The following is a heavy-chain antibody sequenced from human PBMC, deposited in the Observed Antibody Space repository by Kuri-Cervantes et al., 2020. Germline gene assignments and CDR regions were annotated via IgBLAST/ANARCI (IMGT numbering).Heavy chain of an antibody. CDR2: IKSKTDGGTT. CDR3: TTDPPRSPMYSSQTLYYYYYGMDV. CDR1: GFSFSSYW. Sequence: GGSLRLSCAASGFSFSSYWMSWVRQAPGKGLEWVGRIKSKTDGGTTDYAAPVKGRFTISRDDSKNTLYLQMNSLKTEDTAVYYCTTDPPRSPMYSSQTLYYYYYGMDVWGQGTTVTVSS. D-gene: IGHD6-19*01. V-gene: IGHV3-15*01. J-gene: IGHJ6*02.